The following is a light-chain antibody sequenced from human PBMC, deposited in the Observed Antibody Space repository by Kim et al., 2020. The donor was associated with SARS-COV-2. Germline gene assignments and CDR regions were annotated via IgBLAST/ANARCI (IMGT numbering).Light chain of an antibody. Sequence: DIQMTQFPSTLSGSVGDRVTITCRASQSFNDWLAWYQQKPGKAPNLLIYKASNLKSGVSSRFSGSGSGTEFTLTISSLQPDDAATYYCQQYSHCSRTFGQGTKVDIK. J-gene: IGKJ1*01. V-gene: IGKV1-5*03. CDR2: KAS. CDR3: QQYSHCSRT. CDR1: QSFNDW.